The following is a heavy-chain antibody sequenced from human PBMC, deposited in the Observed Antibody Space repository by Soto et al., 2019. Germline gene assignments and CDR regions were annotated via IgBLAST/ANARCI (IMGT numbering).Heavy chain of an antibody. CDR3: AREEAAAGTSYYYYYYGMDV. CDR2: ISYDGSNK. Sequence: GGSLRLSCAASGFTFSSYAMHWVRQAPGKGLEWVAVISYDGSNKYYADSVKGRFTISRDNSKITLFLQMNSLRAEDTAVYYCAREEAAAGTSYYYYYYGMDVWGQGTTVTVSS. J-gene: IGHJ6*02. CDR1: GFTFSSYA. V-gene: IGHV3-30-3*01. D-gene: IGHD6-13*01.